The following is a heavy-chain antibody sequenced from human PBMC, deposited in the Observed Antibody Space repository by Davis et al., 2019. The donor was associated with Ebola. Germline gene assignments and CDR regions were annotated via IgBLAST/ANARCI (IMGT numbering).Heavy chain of an antibody. Sequence: MPSETLSLTCAVYGGSFSGYYWSWIRQPPGKGLEWIGEINHSGSTNYNPSLKSRVTISVDTSKNQFSLKLNSATAADTAVYYCASLRQTYDSSGYSQPFDYWGQGSLVTVSS. V-gene: IGHV4-34*01. CDR3: ASLRQTYDSSGYSQPFDY. D-gene: IGHD3-22*01. CDR1: GGSFSGYY. J-gene: IGHJ4*02. CDR2: INHSGST.